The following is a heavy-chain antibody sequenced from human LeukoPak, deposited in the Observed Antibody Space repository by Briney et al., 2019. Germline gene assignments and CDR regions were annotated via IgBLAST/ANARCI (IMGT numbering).Heavy chain of an antibody. D-gene: IGHD3-3*01. CDR3: ARRLLMGYDFWSGYRNDAPMDV. CDR2: IYYSGST. Sequence: KSSETLSLTCTVSGGSISSYYWSWIRQPPGKGLEWIGSIYYSGSTYYNPSLKSRVTISVDTSKNQFSLKLSSVTAADTAVYYCARRLLMGYDFWSGYRNDAPMDVWGQGTTVTVSS. J-gene: IGHJ6*02. V-gene: IGHV4-39*01. CDR1: GGSISSYY.